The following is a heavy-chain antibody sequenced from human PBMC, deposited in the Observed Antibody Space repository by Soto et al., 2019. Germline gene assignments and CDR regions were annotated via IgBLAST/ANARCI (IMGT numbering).Heavy chain of an antibody. D-gene: IGHD1-26*01. J-gene: IGHJ4*02. Sequence: QVQLVQSGAEVKKPGSSVKVSCKASGGTFSSYSINWVRQAPGQGLEWMGGIIPIFGTANYAQELQGRVTITADESTSTAYMELSSLRSEDTAVYYCARDGGRHSGGIDYWGQGTLVTVSS. V-gene: IGHV1-69*01. CDR1: GGTFSSYS. CDR3: ARDGGRHSGGIDY. CDR2: IIPIFGTA.